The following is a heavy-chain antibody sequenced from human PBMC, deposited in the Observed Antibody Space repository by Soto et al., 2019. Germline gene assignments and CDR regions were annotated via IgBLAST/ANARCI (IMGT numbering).Heavy chain of an antibody. J-gene: IGHJ4*02. CDR3: ARTHSGSYYSVFNY. Sequence: NPSETLSLTCGVSNFSISSGYYWGWIRQSPGKGLEWIASIYRSGTTSYNPSLKSRVTISVDPSKNQFSLMLTAVTAADTAVYYCARTHSGSYYSVFNYWGRGSLVTVSS. V-gene: IGHV4-38-2*01. D-gene: IGHD1-26*01. CDR2: IYRSGTT. CDR1: NFSISSGYY.